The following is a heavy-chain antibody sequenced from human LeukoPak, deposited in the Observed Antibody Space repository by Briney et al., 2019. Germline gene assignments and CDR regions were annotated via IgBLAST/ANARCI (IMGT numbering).Heavy chain of an antibody. Sequence: SETLSLTCAVYGGSFSGYYWSWIRQPPGKGLEWIGEINHSGSTNYNPSLKSRVTISVDRPKNQFSLKLSSVTAADTAVYYCARGSLGTGFDYWGQGTLVTVSS. V-gene: IGHV4-34*01. D-gene: IGHD1-1*01. CDR2: INHSGST. J-gene: IGHJ4*02. CDR1: GGSFSGYY. CDR3: ARGSLGTGFDY.